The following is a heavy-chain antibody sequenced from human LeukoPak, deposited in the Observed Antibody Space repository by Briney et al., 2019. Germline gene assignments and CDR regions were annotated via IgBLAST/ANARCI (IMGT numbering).Heavy chain of an antibody. CDR3: ARRSSYSYFQH. V-gene: IGHV4-34*01. D-gene: IGHD3-3*01. CDR1: GGSFSCYY. CDR2: INHSGST. J-gene: IGHJ1*01. Sequence: SETLSLTCAVYGGSFSCYYWSWIRQPPGKGLEWIGEINHSGSTNYNPSLKSRVTISVDTSKNQFSLKLSSVTAADTAVYYCARRSSYSYFQHWGQGTLVTVSS.